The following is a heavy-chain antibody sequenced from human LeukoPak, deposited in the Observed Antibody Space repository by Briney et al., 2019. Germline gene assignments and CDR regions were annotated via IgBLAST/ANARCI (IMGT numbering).Heavy chain of an antibody. D-gene: IGHD3-9*01. Sequence: GGSLRXXCXXXXXXXSXYAMSWVRQAPGKGLEWVSAISGSGGSTYYADSVKGRFTISRDNSKNTLYLQMNSLRAEDTAVYYCAKGAVLRYFDWLGGNCFDYWGQGTLVTVSS. V-gene: IGHV3-23*01. J-gene: IGHJ4*02. CDR1: XXXXSXYA. CDR2: ISGSGGST. CDR3: AKGAVLRYFDWLGGNCFDY.